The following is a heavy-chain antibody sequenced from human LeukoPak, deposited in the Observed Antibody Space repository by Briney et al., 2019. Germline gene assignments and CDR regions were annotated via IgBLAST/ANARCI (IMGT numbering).Heavy chain of an antibody. Sequence: PSETLSLTCTVSGGSISSYYWSWIRQPPGKGLEWIGYIYYSGSSNYNPSLKSRVTISVDTSKNQFSLNLTSVTAADTGIYYCARYGSATVARFDYWGQGLLVTVSS. CDR3: ARYGSATVARFDY. CDR2: IYYSGSS. CDR1: GGSISSYY. J-gene: IGHJ4*02. V-gene: IGHV4-59*08. D-gene: IGHD4-11*01.